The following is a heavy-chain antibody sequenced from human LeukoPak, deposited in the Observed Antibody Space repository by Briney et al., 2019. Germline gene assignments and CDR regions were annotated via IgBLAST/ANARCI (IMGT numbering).Heavy chain of an antibody. J-gene: IGHJ4*02. Sequence: GGSLRLSCAASGFTFSSYSMNWVRQAPGKGVEWVSYISSSSFTIYYADSVKGRFTISRDNAKNSLYLQLSSLRAEDTAVYYCARGGSLDYYDSSGYYTLWGQGTLVTVSS. CDR2: ISSSSFTI. CDR3: ARGGSLDYYDSSGYYTL. D-gene: IGHD3-22*01. CDR1: GFTFSSYS. V-gene: IGHV3-48*01.